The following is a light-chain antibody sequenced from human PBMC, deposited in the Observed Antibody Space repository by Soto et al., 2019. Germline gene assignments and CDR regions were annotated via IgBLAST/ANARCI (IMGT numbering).Light chain of an antibody. CDR2: NTS. Sequence: VQMTQSPSSLSASIGDRVTITCRASQAIKKDLGWFQQKPGQAPKSLIYNTSTLQSGVPSKFNGSRSGTDFILTISCLQPEDFATYYCQQYQTYPFTFGPGTKVDVK. J-gene: IGKJ3*01. V-gene: IGKV1-16*02. CDR3: QQYQTYPFT. CDR1: QAIKKD.